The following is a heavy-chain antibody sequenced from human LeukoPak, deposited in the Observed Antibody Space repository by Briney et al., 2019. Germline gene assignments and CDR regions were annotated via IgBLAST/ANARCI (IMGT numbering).Heavy chain of an antibody. CDR3: ARDGGVVAATTIDY. CDR2: IYYSGST. J-gene: IGHJ4*02. D-gene: IGHD2-15*01. CDR1: GGSISSSSYY. V-gene: IGHV4-39*06. Sequence: PSETLSLTCTVSGGSISSSSYYWGWIRQPPGKGLEWIGSIYYSGSTYYNPSLKSRVTISVDTSKNQFPLKLSSVTAADTAVYYCARDGGVVAATTIDYWGQGTLVTVSS.